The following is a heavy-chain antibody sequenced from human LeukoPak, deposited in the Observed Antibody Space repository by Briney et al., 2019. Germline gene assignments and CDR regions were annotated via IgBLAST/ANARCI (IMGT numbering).Heavy chain of an antibody. Sequence: GGSLRLSCAASGFTFSSYAMNWVRQAPGKGLEWVSAITGSGGDTFYVDSVKGRFTISRDNSKNTLYLQMSSLRAEDAAVYYCAKQIIAAAGTGIDYWGQGTLVTVSS. CDR3: AKQIIAAAGTGIDY. CDR1: GFTFSSYA. V-gene: IGHV3-23*01. CDR2: ITGSGGDT. D-gene: IGHD6-13*01. J-gene: IGHJ4*02.